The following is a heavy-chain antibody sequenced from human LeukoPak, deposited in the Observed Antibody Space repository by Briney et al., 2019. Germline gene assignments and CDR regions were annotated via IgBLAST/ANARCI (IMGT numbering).Heavy chain of an antibody. J-gene: IGHJ4*02. V-gene: IGHV1-24*01. CDR3: ARQYVVGATELDY. CDR2: FDPEDGET. Sequence: ASVKVSCKVSGYTLAELSMHWVRQAPGKGLEWMGGFDPEDGETIYAQKLQGRVTMTTDTSTSTAYMELRSLRSDDTAVYYCARQYVVGATELDYWGQGTLVTVSS. CDR1: GYTLAELS. D-gene: IGHD1-26*01.